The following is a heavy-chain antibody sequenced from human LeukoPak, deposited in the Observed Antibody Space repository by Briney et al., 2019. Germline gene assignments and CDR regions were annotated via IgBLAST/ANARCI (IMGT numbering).Heavy chain of an antibody. V-gene: IGHV3-7*03. CDR1: GFTFTNNC. J-gene: IGHJ5*02. CDR2: IKEDGSEK. D-gene: IGHD3-3*02. CDR3: AKSGSSVFWS. Sequence: GGSLRLSCAASGFTFTNNCMSWVRQAPGKGLEWVANIKEDGSEKYYVDSLKGRFTVSRENVKNSLFLQMNSLRVDDTAVYYCAKSGSSVFWSWGQGTLVTVSS.